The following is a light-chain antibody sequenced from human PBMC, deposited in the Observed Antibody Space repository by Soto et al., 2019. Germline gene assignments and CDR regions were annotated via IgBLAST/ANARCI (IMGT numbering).Light chain of an antibody. CDR2: GAS. J-gene: IGKJ1*01. V-gene: IGKV3-20*01. CDR1: LSVSSSY. CDR3: QQYGSSPTT. Sequence: ETVLTQFPGTLSLSPGETATLSCRASLSVSSSYLAWYQQKPGQTPRLLIYGASTRATGIPARFSGSGSVTDFTLTISRLEPVDSAVYYCQQYGSSPTTFGQGTKLGIK.